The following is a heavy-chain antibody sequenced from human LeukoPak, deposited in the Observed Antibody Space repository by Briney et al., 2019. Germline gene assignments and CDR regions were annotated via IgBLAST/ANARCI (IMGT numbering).Heavy chain of an antibody. V-gene: IGHV4-39*07. D-gene: IGHD5-18*01. Sequence: SETLSLTCTVSGGSISSSSYYWGWIRQPPGKGLEWIGSIYYSGSTYYNPSLKSRVTISVDTSKNQFSLKLSSVTAADTAVYYCARDEEYSYGYGPFDYWGQGTLVTVSS. CDR2: IYYSGST. CDR1: GGSISSSSYY. J-gene: IGHJ4*02. CDR3: ARDEEYSYGYGPFDY.